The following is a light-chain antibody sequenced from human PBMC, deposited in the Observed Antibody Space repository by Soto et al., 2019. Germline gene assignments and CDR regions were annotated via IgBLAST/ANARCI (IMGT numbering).Light chain of an antibody. Sequence: EIVMTQSPATLSLSPGERATLSCRASQSVGKYLVWYQQKPGQAPRLLIYDASNRAPGIPARFSGSGSGTDFTLTISSLEPEDFAVYYCQQSYSTPRTFGQGTKVEIK. CDR2: DAS. V-gene: IGKV3-11*01. J-gene: IGKJ1*01. CDR1: QSVGKY. CDR3: QQSYSTPRT.